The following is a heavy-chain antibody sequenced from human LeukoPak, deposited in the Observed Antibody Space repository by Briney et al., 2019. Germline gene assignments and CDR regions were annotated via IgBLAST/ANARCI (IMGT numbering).Heavy chain of an antibody. CDR3: ARDPWDYYGSGSYRSYYYGMDV. CDR1: GGSFSGYY. CDR2: INHSGST. V-gene: IGHV4-34*01. J-gene: IGHJ6*02. D-gene: IGHD3-10*01. Sequence: SETLSLTCAVYGGSFSGYYWSWIRQPPGKGLEWIGEINHSGSTSYNPSLKSRVTISIDTSNIQFSLTLSSVTAADTAVYYCARDPWDYYGSGSYRSYYYGMDVWGQGTTVTVSS.